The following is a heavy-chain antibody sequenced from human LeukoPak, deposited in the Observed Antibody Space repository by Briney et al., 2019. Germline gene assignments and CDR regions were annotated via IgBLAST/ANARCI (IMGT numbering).Heavy chain of an antibody. CDR2: ISHSGST. J-gene: IGHJ4*02. V-gene: IGHV4-34*01. Sequence: SETLSLTCAVYGRSFNNYYWSWLRQPPGKGLEWIGEISHSGSTNYNPSLKSRVTVSLDTSKNQFSLKLGSVTAADTAVYYCARGFSHWGQGTLVTVSS. CDR1: GRSFNNYY. CDR3: ARGFSH.